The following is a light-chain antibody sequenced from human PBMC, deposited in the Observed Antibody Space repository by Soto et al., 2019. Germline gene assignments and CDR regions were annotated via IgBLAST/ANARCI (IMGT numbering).Light chain of an antibody. CDR2: AAS. CDR3: QQCYSAHSS. V-gene: IGKV1-39*01. Sequence: DIQMTQSPSSLSASVGDRDSISSRASQTVSTYLTWYQQKTEKAPKLLIYAASSLQNGVPSSFSGSGSGTDFTLTINSLQPEDFATYYCQQCYSAHSSFGPRTKVDIK. J-gene: IGKJ3*01. CDR1: QTVSTY.